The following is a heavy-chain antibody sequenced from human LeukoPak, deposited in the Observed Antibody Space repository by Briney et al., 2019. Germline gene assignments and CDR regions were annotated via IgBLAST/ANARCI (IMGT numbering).Heavy chain of an antibody. CDR3: ARHAVDSSGYYRYRFDY. CDR2: ISYSGSI. D-gene: IGHD3-22*01. V-gene: IGHV4-59*08. CDR1: GGSISTYY. J-gene: IGHJ4*02. Sequence: PSETLPLTCTVSGGSISTYYWSWIRQPPGKGLEWIGYISYSGSINHNPSLKSRVTISVDTSKNQFSLKLSSVTAADTAVYYCARHAVDSSGYYRYRFDYWGQGTLVTVSS.